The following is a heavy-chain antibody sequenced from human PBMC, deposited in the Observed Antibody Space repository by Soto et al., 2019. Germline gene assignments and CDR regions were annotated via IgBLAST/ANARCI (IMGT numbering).Heavy chain of an antibody. CDR3: AKATSRGSSGLPGS. Sequence: VGSLRLSCAASGFTFSYYAMTWVRQAPGKGLEWVSAISGSDGITHYADSVKGRFTISRDNSKNKLYLQMNSLRADDTAVYYCAKATSRGSSGLPGSWGQGTLVTVSS. J-gene: IGHJ5*02. CDR1: GFTFSYYA. V-gene: IGHV3-23*01. D-gene: IGHD3-22*01. CDR2: ISGSDGIT.